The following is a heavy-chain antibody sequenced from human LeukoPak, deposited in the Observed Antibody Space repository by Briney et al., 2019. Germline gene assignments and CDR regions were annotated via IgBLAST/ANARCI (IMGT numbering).Heavy chain of an antibody. D-gene: IGHD6-13*01. CDR3: VRFGLSSSLDH. V-gene: IGHV5-51*01. J-gene: IGHJ5*02. CDR2: IYPGYSDA. CDR1: GYSFTSYW. Sequence: GESLKISCKGSGYSFTSYWIGWVRQVPGKGLEWTGLIYPGYSDAKYSPSFQGQVTFSVDASISTAYLQLSGLRASDTAIYYCVRFGLSSSLDHWGQGTLVTVSS.